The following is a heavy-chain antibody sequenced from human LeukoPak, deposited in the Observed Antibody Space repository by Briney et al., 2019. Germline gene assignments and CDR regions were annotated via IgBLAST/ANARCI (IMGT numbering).Heavy chain of an antibody. CDR2: IVVGSGNT. Sequence: SVKVSCKASGFTFTSSAVQWVRQARGQRLEWIGWIVVGSGNTNYAQKFQERVTITRDMSTSTACMELSSLRSEDTAVYYCAEEQIRGLFDYGGKETLVTVSS. CDR1: GFTFTSSA. J-gene: IGHJ4*02. D-gene: IGHD3-3*02. CDR3: AEEQIRGLFDY. V-gene: IGHV1-58*01.